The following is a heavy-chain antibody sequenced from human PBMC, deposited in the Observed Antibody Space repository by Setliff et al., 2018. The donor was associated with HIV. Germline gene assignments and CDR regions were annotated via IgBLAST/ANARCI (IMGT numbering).Heavy chain of an antibody. CDR3: ARMWRWSGPESYYFDS. J-gene: IGHJ4*02. CDR1: GGSISSSAYY. Sequence: PSETLSLTCSVSGGSISSSAYYWGWIRQPPGKGLEWIGNIYYSGTTYYNPSLKSRVTISVDTSKNQYSVRLSSVTAADTAFYYCARMWRWSGPESYYFDSWGRGTRVTVSS. D-gene: IGHD2-21*01. V-gene: IGHV4-39*01. CDR2: IYYSGTT.